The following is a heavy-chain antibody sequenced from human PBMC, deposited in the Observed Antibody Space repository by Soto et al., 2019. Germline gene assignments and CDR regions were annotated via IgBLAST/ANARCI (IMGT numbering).Heavy chain of an antibody. CDR3: ARDHNSDCGGNSYLDY. Sequence: QVQLVQSGAEVKKPGASVKVSCKASGYTFTNYGISWVRQAPGQGLEWMGWISAYNDNTNYAQKLQGRVTMTTDTSTSAAYMELRSLRSDDTAVYYCARDHNSDCGGNSYLDYWGQGTLVTVSS. CDR1: GYTFTNYG. V-gene: IGHV1-18*04. CDR2: ISAYNDNT. D-gene: IGHD2-21*02. J-gene: IGHJ4*02.